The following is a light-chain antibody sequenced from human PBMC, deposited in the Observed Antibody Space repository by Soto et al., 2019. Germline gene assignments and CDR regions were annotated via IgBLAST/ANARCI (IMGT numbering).Light chain of an antibody. CDR3: ASWDDSLNGWV. J-gene: IGLJ3*02. CDR1: SSNIGGNA. V-gene: IGLV1-44*01. Sequence: QSVLTQPPSASGTPGQRVTISCSGSSSNIGGNALNWYQQVPGTAPKLLIFNTHQRPSGVPDRFSGSKSATSASLAISGLQSEDEADYYCASWDDSLNGWVFGGGTKLTVL. CDR2: NTH.